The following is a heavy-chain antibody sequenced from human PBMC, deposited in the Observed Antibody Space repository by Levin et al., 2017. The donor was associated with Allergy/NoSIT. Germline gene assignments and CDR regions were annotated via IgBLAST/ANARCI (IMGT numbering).Heavy chain of an antibody. D-gene: IGHD3-10*01. V-gene: IGHV3-7*04. CDR3: ARPTSTSSASGSYRF. J-gene: IGHJ3*01. CDR1: GFTFNTYW. Sequence: GESLKISCVASGFTFNTYWMSWVRQAPGKGLEWVANINQDGSERSYVDSVKGRFTIFRDNAENSLYLQMNSLRDDDTAMYYCARPTSTSSASGSYRFWGQGTVVTVSS. CDR2: INQDGSER.